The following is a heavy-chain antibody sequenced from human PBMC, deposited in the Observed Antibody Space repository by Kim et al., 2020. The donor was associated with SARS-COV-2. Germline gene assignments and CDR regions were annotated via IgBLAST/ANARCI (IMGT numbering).Heavy chain of an antibody. CDR2: IRSKTGGGTA. D-gene: IGHD3-22*01. CDR1: GFTFSNAW. J-gene: IGHJ4*01. Sequence: GGSLRLSCAASGFTFSNAWMSWVRQAPGKGLEWVGRIRSKTGGGTADYAAPVKGRFTISSDDSKNTLYMHMNSLKTEETAGDYCTTSRYYYDSSGSDYWG. V-gene: IGHV3-15*01. CDR3: TTSRYYYDSSGSDY.